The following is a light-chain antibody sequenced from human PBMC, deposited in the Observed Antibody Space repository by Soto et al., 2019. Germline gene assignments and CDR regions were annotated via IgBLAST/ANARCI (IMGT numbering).Light chain of an antibody. CDR2: GAS. CDR1: QSLSTRY. V-gene: IGKV3-20*01. J-gene: IGKJ5*01. CDR3: QQHGSSPT. Sequence: EIVLTQSPGTLSLFPGERATLSCRASQSLSTRYLAWYPQKPGQAPRLLIYGASSRATGIPDRFGGSGSGTDFTLTISRLEPEDFAVYYCQQHGSSPTFGQGTRLEIK.